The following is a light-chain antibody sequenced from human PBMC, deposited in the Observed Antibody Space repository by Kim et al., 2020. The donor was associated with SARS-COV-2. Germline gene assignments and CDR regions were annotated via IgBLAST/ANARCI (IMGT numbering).Light chain of an antibody. V-gene: IGLV3-19*01. CDR3: NSRDSSGDHLV. J-gene: IGLJ3*02. CDR2: GEN. Sequence: SSELTQDPALSVALGQTVRITCQGDSLRTYYASWYKQRPGQAPVLVMYGENIRPSGIPDRFSGSNSGSTASLTIVGTQAEDEGDYYCNSRDSSGDHLVFGGGTQLTVL. CDR1: SLRTYY.